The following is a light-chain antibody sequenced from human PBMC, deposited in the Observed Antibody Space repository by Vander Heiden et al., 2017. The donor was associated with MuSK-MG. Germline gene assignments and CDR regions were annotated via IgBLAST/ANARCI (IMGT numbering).Light chain of an antibody. CDR1: QSVGSSY. CDR3: QQEDSSPGT. J-gene: IGKJ1*01. V-gene: IGKV3-20*01. Sequence: EIVLTQSPGTLSLSPGEGATPSCRASQSVGSSYLAWYQQKPGQSPRLLIYGASSRATGIPDRFSGSGSGTDFTLTISRLEPEDFAVYYCQQEDSSPGTFGQGTKVEIK. CDR2: GAS.